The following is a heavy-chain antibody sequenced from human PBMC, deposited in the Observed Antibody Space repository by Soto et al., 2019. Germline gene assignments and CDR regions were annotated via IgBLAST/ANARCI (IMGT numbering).Heavy chain of an antibody. J-gene: IGHJ6*02. CDR3: TRDHNYDPVTGYPFTVMDV. Sequence: EVQLVESGGGLVRPGGSLRLSCAASGFTFTSHSMNWVRQVPGKGLEWVSSISTFGSYIYYADSVKGRFTISRDNAKNLLHLNMNSLKGEDTAVYYCTRDHNYDPVTGYPFTVMDVWGQGTTVTVSS. V-gene: IGHV3-21*01. D-gene: IGHD3-9*01. CDR1: GFTFTSHS. CDR2: ISTFGSYI.